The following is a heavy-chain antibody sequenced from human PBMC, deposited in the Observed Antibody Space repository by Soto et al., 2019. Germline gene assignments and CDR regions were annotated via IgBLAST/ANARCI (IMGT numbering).Heavy chain of an antibody. Sequence: GGSLRLSCAASGFTFSSYWMSWVRQAPGKGLEWVANIHQDGSEKHYVDSKRGRFTISRDNVKNSLYLQMNSLRAEDTAVYYCARYSPITGTTGACYYFDFWGQGTLVTVSS. V-gene: IGHV3-7*01. CDR2: IHQDGSEK. CDR3: ARYSPITGTTGACYYFDF. CDR1: GFTFSSYW. D-gene: IGHD1-7*01. J-gene: IGHJ4*02.